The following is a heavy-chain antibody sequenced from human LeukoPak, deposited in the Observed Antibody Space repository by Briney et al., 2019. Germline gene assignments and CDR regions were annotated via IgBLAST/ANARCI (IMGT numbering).Heavy chain of an antibody. D-gene: IGHD3-22*01. J-gene: IGHJ4*02. CDR1: GYTFTSYG. Sequence: ASVKVSCKASGYTFTSYGISWVRQAPGQGLEWMGWISAYNGNTNYAQKLQGRVTMTTDTSTSTAYTELRSLRSDDTAVYYCARMRDTYYYDSSGYYPQEDWGQGTLVTVSS. CDR3: ARMRDTYYYDSSGYYPQED. V-gene: IGHV1-18*01. CDR2: ISAYNGNT.